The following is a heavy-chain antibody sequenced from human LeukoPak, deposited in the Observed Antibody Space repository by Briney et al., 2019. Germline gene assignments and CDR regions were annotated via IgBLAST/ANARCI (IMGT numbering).Heavy chain of an antibody. J-gene: IGHJ4*02. CDR2: VRSKADSYAT. V-gene: IGHV3-73*01. CDR3: TRWRLRGSNTDDGFDY. D-gene: IGHD1-1*01. Sequence: QSGGSLRLSCVASGFTFSGSAIHWVRQASGKGLEWVGRVRSKADSYATAYTASMKGRFIISRDDSKNTAYLQMNSLKTEDTAVYYCTRWRLRGSNTDDGFDYWGQGTLVTVSS. CDR1: GFTFSGSA.